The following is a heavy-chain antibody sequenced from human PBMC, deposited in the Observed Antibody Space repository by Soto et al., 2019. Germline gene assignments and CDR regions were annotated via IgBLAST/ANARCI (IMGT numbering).Heavy chain of an antibody. V-gene: IGHV3-30*03. J-gene: IGHJ4*02. CDR3: AGGQYYFDY. Sequence: QVQLVESGGGVVQPGRSLGISCAASGFPFSSYGMHWVRQAPGKGLDWVALISYDGTNQYYADSVKGRFTVSRDNSKNTLYLHMSSLRAEDTAVYYCAGGQYYFDYCGQGTLVSVSS. CDR1: GFPFSSYG. CDR2: ISYDGTNQ. D-gene: IGHD2-15*01.